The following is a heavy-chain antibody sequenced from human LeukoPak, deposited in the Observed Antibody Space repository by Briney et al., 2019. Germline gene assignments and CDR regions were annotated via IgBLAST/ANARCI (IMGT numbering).Heavy chain of an antibody. D-gene: IGHD2-2*01. J-gene: IGHJ4*02. CDR2: ISSTSSYI. CDR1: GLTFSTYS. CDR3: ARDDLGCSSTSCYFDY. Sequence: GGSLRLSCAASGLTFSTYSMNWVRQAPGKGLEWVSSISSTSSYIYSADSVKGRFTISRDNAKNSLYLQMNSLRAEDTAVYYCARDDLGCSSTSCYFDYWGQGALVSVSS. V-gene: IGHV3-21*01.